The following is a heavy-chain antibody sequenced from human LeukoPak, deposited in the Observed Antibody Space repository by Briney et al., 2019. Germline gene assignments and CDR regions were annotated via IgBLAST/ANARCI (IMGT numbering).Heavy chain of an antibody. CDR2: ISGSDDST. D-gene: IGHD2-21*01. J-gene: IGHJ4*02. CDR3: AKGHTYFDY. V-gene: IGHV3-23*01. CDR1: GFTFSSYA. Sequence: GGSLRLSCAASGFTFSSYAMSWVRQAPGKGLEWISAISGSDDSTYYADSVKGRFTISRDNSKNTLYLQMSSLRAEDTAVYFCAKGHTYFDYWGQGTLVTVSS.